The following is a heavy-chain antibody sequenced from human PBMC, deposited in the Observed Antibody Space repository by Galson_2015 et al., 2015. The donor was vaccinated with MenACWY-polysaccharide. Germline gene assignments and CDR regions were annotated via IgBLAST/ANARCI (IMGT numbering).Heavy chain of an antibody. Sequence: SLRLSCAASGFTFSGYYMSWVRQAPGKGLEWVSYISSDGKTKDYQYSVKGRFTISKDNAKHSLYLQMNSLRVEDTATDYCARARGAVVGDYVDYWGQGTLVTVSS. CDR2: ISSDGKTK. CDR1: GFTFSGYY. J-gene: IGHJ4*02. D-gene: IGHD6-19*01. V-gene: IGHV3-11*01. CDR3: ARARGAVVGDYVDY.